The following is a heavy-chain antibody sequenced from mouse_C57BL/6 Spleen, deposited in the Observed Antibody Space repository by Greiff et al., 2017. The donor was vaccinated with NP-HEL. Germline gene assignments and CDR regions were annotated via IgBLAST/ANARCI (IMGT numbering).Heavy chain of an antibody. V-gene: IGHV1-52*01. J-gene: IGHJ4*01. CDR1: GYTFTSYW. CDR2: IDPSDSET. D-gene: IGHD2-3*01. CDR3: ARAYDGYDYAMDY. Sequence: QVQLQQPGAELVRPGSSVKLSCKASGYTFTSYWMHWVKQRPIQGLEWIGNIDPSDSETHYNQKFKDKATLTVDKSSSTAYMPLSSLTSEDSAVYYCARAYDGYDYAMDYWGQGTSVTVSS.